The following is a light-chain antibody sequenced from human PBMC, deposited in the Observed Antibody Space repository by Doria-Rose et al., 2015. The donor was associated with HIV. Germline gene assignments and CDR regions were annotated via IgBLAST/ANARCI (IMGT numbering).Light chain of an antibody. CDR3: HQYGTSWT. CDR1: QSFSSTY. CDR2: DGS. V-gene: IGKV3-20*01. J-gene: IGKJ1*01. Sequence: TQSPGTLSLSPGERATLSCRASQSFSSTYLAWYQQKPGQAPSLLIYDGSTRATGTPDRFSASGSGTDFTHTINRLEPEDFALYYCHQYGTSWTFGQGTKVEI.